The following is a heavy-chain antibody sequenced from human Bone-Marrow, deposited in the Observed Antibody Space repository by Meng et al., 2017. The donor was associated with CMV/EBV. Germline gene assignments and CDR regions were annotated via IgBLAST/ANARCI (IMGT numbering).Heavy chain of an antibody. CDR1: GGSISSGDYY. CDR2: NYYSGST. CDR3: ASYSSSYQYNWFDP. Sequence: SGGSISSGDYYWSWIRQPPGKGLEWIGYNYYSGSTYYNPSLKSRVTISVDTSKNQFSLKLSSVTAADTAVYYCASYSSSYQYNWFDPWGQGTLVTVSS. D-gene: IGHD6-6*01. V-gene: IGHV4-30-4*08. J-gene: IGHJ5*02.